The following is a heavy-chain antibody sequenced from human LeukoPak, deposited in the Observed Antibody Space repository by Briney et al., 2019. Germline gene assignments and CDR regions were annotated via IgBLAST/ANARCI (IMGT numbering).Heavy chain of an antibody. V-gene: IGHV3-23*01. CDR2: ISGSGGST. D-gene: IGHD3-9*01. Sequence: GGSLRLSCAASGFTFSSYAMSWVRQAPGKGLEWVSAISGSGGSTYYADSVKGRFTISRDNSKNTLYLQMNSLRAEDTAVYYCAKGTYYDILTGYFRAGYWGQGTLVTVSS. CDR3: AKGTYYDILTGYFRAGY. J-gene: IGHJ4*02. CDR1: GFTFSSYA.